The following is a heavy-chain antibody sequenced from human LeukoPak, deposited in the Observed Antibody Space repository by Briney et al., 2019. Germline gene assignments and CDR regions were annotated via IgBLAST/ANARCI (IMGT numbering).Heavy chain of an antibody. CDR3: ARHQSQRIGLLPPTHLNWFDP. CDR2: IYYSGST. V-gene: IGHV4-59*08. Sequence: SETLSLTCTVSGGSISSYYWSWIRQPPGKGLEWIGYIYYSGSTNYNPSLKSRVTISVDTSKNQFSLKLSSVTAADTAVYYCARHQSQRIGLLPPTHLNWFDPWGQGTLVTVSS. CDR1: GGSISSYY. J-gene: IGHJ5*02. D-gene: IGHD2/OR15-2a*01.